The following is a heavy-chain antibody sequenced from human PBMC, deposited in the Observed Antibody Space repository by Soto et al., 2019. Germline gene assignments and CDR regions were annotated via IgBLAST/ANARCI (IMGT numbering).Heavy chain of an antibody. CDR3: ARASDYYDSSGYHYDAFDI. V-gene: IGHV1-69*01. CDR1: GGTFSSYA. CDR2: IIPIFGTA. J-gene: IGHJ3*02. Sequence: QVQLVQSGAEVKKPGSSVKVSCKASGGTFSSYAISWVRQAPGQGLEWMGGIIPIFGTANYAQKFQGRVTITADESTSTAYMELSSLRSEDTAVYYRARASDYYDSSGYHYDAFDIWGQGTMVTVSS. D-gene: IGHD3-22*01.